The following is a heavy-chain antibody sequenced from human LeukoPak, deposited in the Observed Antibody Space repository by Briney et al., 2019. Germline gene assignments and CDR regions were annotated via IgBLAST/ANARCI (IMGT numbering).Heavy chain of an antibody. CDR3: AKGEHIVVVTATFDY. CDR2: ISGSGGST. CDR1: GFTFGSYA. V-gene: IGHV3-23*01. J-gene: IGHJ4*02. Sequence: PGASLRLSCAASGFTFGSYAMSWVRQAPGKGLEWVSAISGSGGSTYYADSVKGRFTISRDNSKNTLYLQMNSLRAEDTAVYYCAKGEHIVVVTATFDYWGQGTLVTVSS. D-gene: IGHD2-21*02.